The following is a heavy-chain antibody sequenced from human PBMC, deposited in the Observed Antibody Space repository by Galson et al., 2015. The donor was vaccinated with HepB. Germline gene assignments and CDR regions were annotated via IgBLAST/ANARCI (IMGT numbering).Heavy chain of an antibody. CDR1: GYTFTSYG. Sequence: SVKVSCKASGYTFTSYGISWVRQAPGQGPEWMGWISAYNVNTNYAQKLQGRVTITTDTSANTAYMELRSLRSDDTAVYYCARGRYSSSPPDYWGQGTLVTVSS. J-gene: IGHJ4*02. CDR2: ISAYNVNT. CDR3: ARGRYSSSPPDY. V-gene: IGHV1-18*01. D-gene: IGHD6-6*01.